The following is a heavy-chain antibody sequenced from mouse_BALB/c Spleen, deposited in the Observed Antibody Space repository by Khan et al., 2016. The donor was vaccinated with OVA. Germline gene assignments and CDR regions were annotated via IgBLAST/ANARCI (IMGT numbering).Heavy chain of an antibody. CDR2: IDPENGNN. J-gene: IGHJ3*01. CDR3: TRDGYSPWFAY. CDR1: GFNIKDYY. V-gene: IGHV14-1*02. D-gene: IGHD2-3*01. Sequence: VQLQQSGAELVRPGALVKLSCKASGFNIKDYYIHWVKQRPEQGLEWIGWIDPENGNNIYDPKFLGKASITVDTSSNTAYLQLSSLTSEDTAVYYCTRDGYSPWFAYWGQGTLVTVSA.